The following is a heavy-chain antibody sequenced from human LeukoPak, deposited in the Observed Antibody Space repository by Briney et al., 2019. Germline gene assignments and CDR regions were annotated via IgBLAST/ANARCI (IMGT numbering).Heavy chain of an antibody. J-gene: IGHJ3*02. CDR2: ISSSSSYI. V-gene: IGHV3-21*01. D-gene: IGHD6-13*01. CDR3: AREHIAAAGTYAFDI. CDR1: GFTFSSYS. Sequence: GGSLRLSCAASGFTFSSYSMNWVRQAPGKGLEWVSSISSSSSYIYYADSVKGRFTISRDNAKNSLYLQMNSLRAEDTAVYYCAREHIAAAGTYAFDIWGQGTMVTVSS.